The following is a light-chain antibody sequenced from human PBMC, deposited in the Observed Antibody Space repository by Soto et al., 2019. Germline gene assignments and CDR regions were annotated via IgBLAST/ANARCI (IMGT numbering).Light chain of an antibody. V-gene: IGLV2-11*01. CDR3: CSYVGSYSYV. J-gene: IGLJ7*01. CDR2: DVN. CDR1: SSDVGVYNY. Sequence: QSALTQPRSVSGSPGQSVTISCTGTSSDVGVYNYVSWFQQHPGKAPKLMIYDVNTRPSGVPDRFSGSKSSNTASLTISGLQAEDEGDYYCCSYVGSYSYVFGSGTQLTVL.